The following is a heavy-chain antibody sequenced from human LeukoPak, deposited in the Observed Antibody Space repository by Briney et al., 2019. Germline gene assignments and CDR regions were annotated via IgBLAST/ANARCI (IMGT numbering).Heavy chain of an antibody. CDR1: GFTFSSYA. CDR3: AKDPLGRDWFDP. J-gene: IGHJ5*02. Sequence: GGSLRLSCAASGFTFSSYAMSWVRQAPGKGLEWVSAISGSGGNTYYADSVKGRFTISRDNSKNTLYPQMNSLRGEDTAVYYCAKDPLGRDWFDPWGQGTLVTVSS. D-gene: IGHD1-26*01. CDR2: ISGSGGNT. V-gene: IGHV3-23*01.